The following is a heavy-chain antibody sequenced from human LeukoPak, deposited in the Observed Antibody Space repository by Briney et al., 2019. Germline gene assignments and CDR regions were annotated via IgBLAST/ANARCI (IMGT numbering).Heavy chain of an antibody. D-gene: IGHD3-22*01. Sequence: ASVKVSCKASGYTFTSYGISWVRQAPGQGLEWMGWISGYNGNTNYAQKLQGRVTMTTDTSTSTAYMELRSLRSDDTAVYYCARGATYDSSGYYYENGYWGQGTLVTVSS. CDR2: ISGYNGNT. J-gene: IGHJ4*02. CDR3: ARGATYDSSGYYYENGY. CDR1: GYTFTSYG. V-gene: IGHV1-18*01.